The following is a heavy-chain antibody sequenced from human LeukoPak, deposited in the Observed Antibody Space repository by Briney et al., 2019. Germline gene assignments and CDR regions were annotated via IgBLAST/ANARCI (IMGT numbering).Heavy chain of an antibody. CDR3: ARSRDPGSGSPDYY. CDR2: IIPIFGTA. Sequence: SVKVSCKASGGTFSSYAISWVRQAPGQGLEWMGGIIPIFGTANYAQKFQGRVTITTDESTSTAYMELSSLRSEDTAVYYCARSRDPGSGSPDYYWGQGTLVTVSS. J-gene: IGHJ4*02. CDR1: GGTFSSYA. D-gene: IGHD1-26*01. V-gene: IGHV1-69*05.